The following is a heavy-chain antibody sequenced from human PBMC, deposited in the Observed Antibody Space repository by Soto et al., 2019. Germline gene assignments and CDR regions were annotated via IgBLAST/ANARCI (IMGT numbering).Heavy chain of an antibody. D-gene: IGHD3-10*01. J-gene: IGHJ6*02. CDR1: GYTFTSYA. V-gene: IGHV1-3*01. Sequence: GASVKVSCKASGYTFTSYAMHLVRQAPGQRXEWMGWINAGNGNTKYSQKFQGRVTITRDTSASTAYMELSSLRSEDTAVYYCARFHYGSGSYPSNSGMDVWGQGTTVTVSS. CDR3: ARFHYGSGSYPSNSGMDV. CDR2: INAGNGNT.